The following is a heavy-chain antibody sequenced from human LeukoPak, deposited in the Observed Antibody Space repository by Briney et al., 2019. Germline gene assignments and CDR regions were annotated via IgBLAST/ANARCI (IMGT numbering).Heavy chain of an antibody. CDR3: ARENRLERRSDY. V-gene: IGHV1-2*02. D-gene: IGHD1-1*01. CDR2: INPNSGGT. J-gene: IGHJ4*02. Sequence: ASVKVSCKASGYTFTGYYMHCVRQAPGQGLEWMGWINPNSGGTNYAQKFQGRVTMTRDTSISTAYMELSRLRSDDTAVYYCARENRLERRSDYWGQGTLVTVSS. CDR1: GYTFTGYY.